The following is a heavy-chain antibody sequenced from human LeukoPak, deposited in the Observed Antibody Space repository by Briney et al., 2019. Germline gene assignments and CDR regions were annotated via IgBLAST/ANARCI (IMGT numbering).Heavy chain of an antibody. Sequence: GGSLRLSCAASGFTFSSYSMNWVRQALGKGLEWVSSISSSSSYIYYADSVKGRFTISRDNAKNSLYLQMNSLRAEDTAVYYCARDGVLLWFGESKGPLDWFDPWGQGTLVTVSS. D-gene: IGHD3-10*01. CDR2: ISSSSSYI. J-gene: IGHJ5*02. CDR3: ARDGVLLWFGESKGPLDWFDP. V-gene: IGHV3-21*01. CDR1: GFTFSSYS.